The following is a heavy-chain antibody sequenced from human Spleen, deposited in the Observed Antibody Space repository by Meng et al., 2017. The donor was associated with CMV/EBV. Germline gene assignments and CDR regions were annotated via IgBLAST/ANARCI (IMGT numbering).Heavy chain of an antibody. J-gene: IGHJ4*02. D-gene: IGHD6-13*01. Sequence: GGSLRLSCAASGFTFSSYAMHWVRQAPGKGLEWMAVISYDGSNKYYADSVKGRFTISRDNSKNTLYLQMNSLRAEDRAVYYCARDPSFPGSGSWYSGVFDYWGQGTLVTVSS. CDR3: ARDPSFPGSGSWYSGVFDY. CDR2: ISYDGSNK. V-gene: IGHV3-30*04. CDR1: GFTFSSYA.